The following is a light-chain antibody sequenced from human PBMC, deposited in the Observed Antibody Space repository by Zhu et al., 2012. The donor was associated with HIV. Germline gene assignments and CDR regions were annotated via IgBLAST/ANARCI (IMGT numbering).Light chain of an antibody. V-gene: IGKV3-11*01. CDR3: QQRSNWPLT. J-gene: IGKJ4*01. CDR1: QSVTYF. CDR2: DSS. Sequence: DIELTQSPGTLSLSPGESATLSCRASQSVTYFLAWYQQKPGQAPRLLIYDSSKRAAGIPPRFSGSGSGTDFTLTISSLEPEDFALYYCQQRSNWPLTFGGGTKVEIK.